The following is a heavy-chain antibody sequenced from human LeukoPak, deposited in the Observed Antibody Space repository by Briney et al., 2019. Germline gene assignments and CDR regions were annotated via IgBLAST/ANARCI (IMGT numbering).Heavy chain of an antibody. CDR2: IFPSGGEI. D-gene: IGHD1-26*01. Sequence: GGSLRLSCAASGFTFSTFAMIWVRQPPGKGLEWVSSIFPSGGEIHYADSVRGRFTISRDNSKSTLSLQMNSLRAEDTAVYYCARDQWELLSDAFDIWGQGTMVTVSS. V-gene: IGHV3-23*01. CDR1: GFTFSTFA. CDR3: ARDQWELLSDAFDI. J-gene: IGHJ3*02.